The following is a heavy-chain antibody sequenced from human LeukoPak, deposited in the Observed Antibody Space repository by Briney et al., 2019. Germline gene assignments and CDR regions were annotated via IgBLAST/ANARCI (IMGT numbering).Heavy chain of an antibody. CDR1: GYTFTSYA. Sequence: ASVKVSCKASGYTFTSYAMHWVRQAHGQRLEWMGWINAGYGNTKYSQKFQGRVTITRDTSASTAYMELSSLRSEDTAVYYCANCIAAAGGGCDYWGQGTLVTVSS. D-gene: IGHD6-13*01. CDR3: ANCIAAAGGGCDY. CDR2: INAGYGNT. J-gene: IGHJ4*02. V-gene: IGHV1-3*01.